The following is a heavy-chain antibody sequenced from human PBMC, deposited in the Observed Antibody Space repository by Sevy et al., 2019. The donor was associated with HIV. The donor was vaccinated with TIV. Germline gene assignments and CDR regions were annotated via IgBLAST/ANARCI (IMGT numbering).Heavy chain of an antibody. Sequence: GGSLRLSCAASGFTFSSHWMHWVRQAPGPGLVWVSRVNNDGGGTIYADSVKGRFTISRDKAKNTLYLVMGSLRADDTAVYFCARGGASGWQQDTFDIWGQGTMVTVSS. D-gene: IGHD6-19*01. CDR2: VNNDGGGT. CDR3: ARGGASGWQQDTFDI. CDR1: GFTFSSHW. J-gene: IGHJ3*02. V-gene: IGHV3-74*01.